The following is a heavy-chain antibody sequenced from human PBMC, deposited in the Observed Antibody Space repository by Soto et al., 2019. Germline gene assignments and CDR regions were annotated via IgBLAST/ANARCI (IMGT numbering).Heavy chain of an antibody. CDR2: IVVGSAHT. J-gene: IGHJ2*01. Sequence: QMQLVQSGPEVKKPGTSVKVSCKASGFPFSSSVVQWVRQGRGQRLEWIGWIVVGSAHTKYVQKFQERVSITRDMSTSTAYMELTCLTSVVTAIYYCTTREHGDYWYFDLWGRGTLVTVSS. CDR3: TTREHGDYWYFDL. D-gene: IGHD4-17*01. V-gene: IGHV1-58*01. CDR1: GFPFSSSV.